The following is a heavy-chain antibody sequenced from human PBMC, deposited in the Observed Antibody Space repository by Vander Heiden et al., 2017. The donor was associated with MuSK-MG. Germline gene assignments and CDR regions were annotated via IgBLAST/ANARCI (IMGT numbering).Heavy chain of an antibody. J-gene: IGHJ4*02. D-gene: IGHD1-26*01. CDR2: IYYSGST. CDR3: ARQGYSGSYADY. V-gene: IGHV4-39*01. CDR1: GGSISSSSYY. Sequence: QLQLQESGPGLVTPSETLSLTCTVSGGSISSSSYYWGWIRQPPGKGLEWIGSIYYSGSTYYNPSLKSRVTISVDTSKNQFSLKLSSVTAADTAVYYCARQGYSGSYADYWGQGTLVTVSS.